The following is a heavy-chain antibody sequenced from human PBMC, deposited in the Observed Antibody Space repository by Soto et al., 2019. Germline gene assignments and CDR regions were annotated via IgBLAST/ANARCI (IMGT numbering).Heavy chain of an antibody. CDR2: IYYSGSA. CDR1: GDSISAYY. CDR3: ARVKSIISLDVFDI. V-gene: IGHV4-59*08. J-gene: IGHJ3*02. Sequence: SETLSLTCTDSGDSISAYYWSWMRQPPGKGLEWIGGIYYSGSANYNPSLKSRVTLSVDTSKNQFSLQLISVTAADTAVDYCARVKSIISLDVFDIWGQGTMVTVS.